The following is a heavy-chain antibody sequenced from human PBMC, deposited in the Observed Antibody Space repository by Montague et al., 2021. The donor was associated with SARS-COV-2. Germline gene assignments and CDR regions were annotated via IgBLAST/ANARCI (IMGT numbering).Heavy chain of an antibody. CDR1: GFTFSSYW. CDR2: IKQDGSEK. V-gene: IGHV3-7*01. CDR3: VRDMGVGYSYGQYYYYSMDV. Sequence: SLRLSCAASGFTFSSYWMSWVRQAPGKGLEWVANIKQDGSEKYYVDSVKGRFTISRDNAKNSLYLQMNSLRAEDTAVYCCVRDMGVGYSYGQYYYYSMDVWGQGTTVTVSS. J-gene: IGHJ6*02. D-gene: IGHD5-18*01.